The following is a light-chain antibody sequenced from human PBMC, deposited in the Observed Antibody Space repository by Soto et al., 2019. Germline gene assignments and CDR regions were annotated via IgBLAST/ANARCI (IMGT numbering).Light chain of an antibody. V-gene: IGKV3-15*01. Sequence: EIVMTQSPATLSVSPGKSATLSCRASESVGSNLAWFQQIPGQAPRLLIYGASTRATGIPARFSGSGSGTEFTLTISSLQSEDFAVYYCQQYNYWPPFTFGPGTKVDIK. CDR3: QQYNYWPPFT. CDR1: ESVGSN. J-gene: IGKJ3*01. CDR2: GAS.